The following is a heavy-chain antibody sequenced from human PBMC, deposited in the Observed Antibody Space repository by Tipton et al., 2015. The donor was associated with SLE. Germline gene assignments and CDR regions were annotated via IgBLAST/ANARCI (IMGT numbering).Heavy chain of an antibody. D-gene: IGHD6-19*01. CDR2: ISSSSSYI. Sequence: SLRLSCAASGFTFSSYSMNWVRQAPGKGLEWVSSISSSSSYIYYADSVKGRFTISRDNAKNSLYLQMNSLRAEDTAVYYCARDRFRVAGTGWYFDLWGRGTLVTVSS. CDR1: GFTFSSYS. J-gene: IGHJ2*01. CDR3: ARDRFRVAGTGWYFDL. V-gene: IGHV3-21*01.